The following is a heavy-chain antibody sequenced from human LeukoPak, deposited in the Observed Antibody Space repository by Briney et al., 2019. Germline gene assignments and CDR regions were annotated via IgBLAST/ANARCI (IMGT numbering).Heavy chain of an antibody. CDR2: ISSSSSNI. CDR3: ARGDGDDNWLIDY. V-gene: IGHV3-48*04. D-gene: IGHD1-1*01. CDR1: GFTFSSYS. Sequence: GGSLRLSCAASGFTFSSYSMNWVRQVPGKGLEWISYISSSSSNIQYADSVKGRFTISRDNARNSLYLQMNNLRAEDTAVYHCARGDGDDNWLIDYWGQGTLVTVSS. J-gene: IGHJ4*02.